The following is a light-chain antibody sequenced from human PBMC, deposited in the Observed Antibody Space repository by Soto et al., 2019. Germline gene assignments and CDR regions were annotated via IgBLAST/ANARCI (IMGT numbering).Light chain of an antibody. V-gene: IGKV1-39*01. CDR3: QQGFRLPWT. CDR1: QDIKNY. J-gene: IGKJ1*01. CDR2: AAS. Sequence: DIQVTQSPSSLSASVGDRVTITCRASQDIKNYLNWYQRKPGTAPRLLIYAASNWHRGVPSTFSASGSGTDFALNISSLQADDFGTYYGQQGFRLPWTFGQGTKVEVK.